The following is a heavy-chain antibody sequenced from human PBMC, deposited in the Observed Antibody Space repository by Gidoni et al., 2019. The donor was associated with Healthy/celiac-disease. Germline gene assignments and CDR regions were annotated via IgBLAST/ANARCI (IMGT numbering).Heavy chain of an antibody. J-gene: IGHJ4*02. Sequence: QLQLQESGPGLVKPSETLSLTCTVSGGSISSSSYYWGWIRPPPGKGLEWIGSIYYSGSTYYNPSLKSRVTISVDTSKNQFALKLSSVTAADTAVYYCARLGYCSGGSCYASGYWGQGTLVTVSS. CDR2: IYYSGST. CDR1: GGSISSSSYY. CDR3: ARLGYCSGGSCYASGY. V-gene: IGHV4-39*01. D-gene: IGHD2-15*01.